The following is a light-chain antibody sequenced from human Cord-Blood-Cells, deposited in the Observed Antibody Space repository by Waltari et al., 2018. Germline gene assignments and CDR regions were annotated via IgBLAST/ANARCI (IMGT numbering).Light chain of an antibody. CDR1: SSDVGGYNY. Sequence: QSALTQPASVSVSPGQSITISCTGTSSDVGGYNYVSWYQQHPGKAPKLMIYDVSKRPSGVSNRFSGSKSGNTASLTISGLQAEDEADYYCSSYTSSSNWVFGGGTKLTVL. CDR2: DVS. CDR3: SSYTSSSNWV. V-gene: IGLV2-14*01. J-gene: IGLJ3*02.